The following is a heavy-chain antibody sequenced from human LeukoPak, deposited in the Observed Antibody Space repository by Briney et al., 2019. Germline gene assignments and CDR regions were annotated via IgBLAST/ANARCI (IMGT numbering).Heavy chain of an antibody. J-gene: IGHJ4*02. CDR3: ARTYDTGGYTPFDY. CDR2: ISSGGGTT. V-gene: IGHV3-48*03. Sequence: PGGSLRLSCAASGFTFSTYEMNWVRQAPGKGLEWVSYISSGGGTTYYADSMKGRFTISRDNAKNSLYLQMSSLRAEDTAVYYCARTYDTGGYTPFDYWGQGTLVTVSS. CDR1: GFTFSTYE. D-gene: IGHD3-22*01.